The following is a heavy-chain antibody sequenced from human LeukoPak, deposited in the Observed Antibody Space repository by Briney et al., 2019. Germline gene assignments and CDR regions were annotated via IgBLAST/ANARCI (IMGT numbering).Heavy chain of an antibody. CDR2: ISSSGSTI. Sequence: PGGSLRLSCAASGFTFSSYEMNWVRQAPGKGLEWVSYISSSGSTIYYADSVKGRFTISRDNAKTSLYLQMNSLRAEDTAVYYCARDGMVRGVLEYYYYGIDVWGKGTTVTVSS. CDR3: ARDGMVRGVLEYYYYGIDV. D-gene: IGHD3-10*01. V-gene: IGHV3-48*03. J-gene: IGHJ6*04. CDR1: GFTFSSYE.